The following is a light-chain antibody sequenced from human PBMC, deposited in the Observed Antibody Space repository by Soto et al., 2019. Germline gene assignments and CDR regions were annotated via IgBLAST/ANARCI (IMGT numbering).Light chain of an antibody. CDR2: GAS. CDR3: QQYGSLSWT. V-gene: IGKV3-20*01. Sequence: EIVLTQSPGTLSLSPGERVTLSCRASQTVDSNYLAWYQQKPGQAPRIIIFGASDRATGIPDRFSGSGSGTDFTLTISRLEPEDFAVYYCQQYGSLSWTFGQGTKVEIK. J-gene: IGKJ1*01. CDR1: QTVDSNY.